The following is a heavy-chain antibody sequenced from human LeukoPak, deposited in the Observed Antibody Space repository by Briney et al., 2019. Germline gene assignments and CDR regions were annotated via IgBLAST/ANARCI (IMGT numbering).Heavy chain of an antibody. V-gene: IGHV4-59*01. CDR1: GDSINNYY. CDR2: IYYSGST. J-gene: IGHJ4*02. CDR3: ARVLHDYVWGSYRYTSPLFDY. D-gene: IGHD3-16*02. Sequence: SETLSLTCTVSGDSINNYYWSWIRQPPGKGLEWIGYIYYSGSTNYNPSLKSRVTISVDTSKNQFSLKLSSVTAADTAVYYCARVLHDYVWGSYRYTSPLFDYWGQGTLVTVSS.